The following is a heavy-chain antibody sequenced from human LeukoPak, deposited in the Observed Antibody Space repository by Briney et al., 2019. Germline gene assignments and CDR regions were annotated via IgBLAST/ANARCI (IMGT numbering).Heavy chain of an antibody. CDR3: ARDGNCSGGSCYSGYYYYSMDV. Sequence: GGSLRLSCAASGFTFSSYSMNWVRQAPGKGLEWVSSISSSSIYIYYADSLKGRFTISRDNAKNSLYLQMNSLRAEDTAVYYCARDGNCSGGSCYSGYYYYSMDVWGKGTTVTVSS. V-gene: IGHV3-21*01. CDR2: ISSSSIYI. CDR1: GFTFSSYS. D-gene: IGHD2-15*01. J-gene: IGHJ6*03.